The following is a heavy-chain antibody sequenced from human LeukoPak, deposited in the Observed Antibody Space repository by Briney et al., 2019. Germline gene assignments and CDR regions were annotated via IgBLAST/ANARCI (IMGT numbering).Heavy chain of an antibody. V-gene: IGHV3-48*03. CDR2: ISSSGSTI. CDR1: GFTFSSYA. J-gene: IGHJ4*02. Sequence: GGSLRLSCAASGFTFSSYAMHWVRQAPGKGLEWVSYISSSGSTIYYADSVKGRFTISRDNAKNSLYLQMNSLRAEDTAVYYCARGDGYNAFDYWGQGTLVTVSS. CDR3: ARGDGYNAFDY. D-gene: IGHD5-24*01.